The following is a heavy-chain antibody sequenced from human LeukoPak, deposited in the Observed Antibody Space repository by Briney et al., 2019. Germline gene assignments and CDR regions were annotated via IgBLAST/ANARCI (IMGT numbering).Heavy chain of an antibody. CDR2: IYYSGST. J-gene: IGHJ6*03. V-gene: IGHV4-39*07. CDR1: GGSISSSSYY. CDR3: ARAPDGYSGYNNYYYYYYMDV. D-gene: IGHD5-12*01. Sequence: PSETLSLTCTVSGGSISSSSYYWGWIRQPPGKGLEWIGSIYYSGSTYYNPSLKSRVTISVDTSKNQFSLKLSSVTAADTAVYYCARAPDGYSGYNNYYYYYYMDVWGKGTTVTVSS.